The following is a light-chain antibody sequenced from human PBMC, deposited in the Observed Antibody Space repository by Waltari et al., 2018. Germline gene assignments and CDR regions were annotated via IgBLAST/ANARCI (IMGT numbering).Light chain of an antibody. Sequence: QTALTQPAPLSGAPGQSSTFSRTVTASDAGAYKIVSWDQHHPGTTPQLIIYDGNKRPSGFSSRFSASKSGTTASPTISGLQAEDGADYYCCSYVGGAKVTFGGGTKVTVL. V-gene: IGLV2-23*01. CDR1: ASDAGAYKI. CDR3: CSYVGGAKVT. CDR2: DGN. J-gene: IGLJ2*01.